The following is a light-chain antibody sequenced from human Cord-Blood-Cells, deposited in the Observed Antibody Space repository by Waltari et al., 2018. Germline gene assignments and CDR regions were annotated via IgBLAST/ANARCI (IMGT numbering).Light chain of an antibody. J-gene: IGLJ3*02. V-gene: IGLV3-9*01. CDR3: QVWDSSTAWV. CDR2: RDS. CDR1: INGSKH. Sequence: SYETTQPLTVSVALGQTARITCGGNINGSKHVHWDQQKPGQAPVLVIYRDSNRPSGIPERFSGSNSGNTATLTISRAQAGDEADYYCQVWDSSTAWVFGGGTKLTVL.